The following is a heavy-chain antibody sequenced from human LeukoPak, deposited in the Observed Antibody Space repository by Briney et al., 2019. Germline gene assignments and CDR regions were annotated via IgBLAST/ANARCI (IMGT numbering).Heavy chain of an antibody. CDR2: LNPNTGHA. D-gene: IGHD5-24*01. J-gene: IGHJ4*02. CDR1: AYDFTGYH. CDR3: AKDRDGADRIIL. V-gene: IGHV1-2*06. Sequence: GASVKVSCKVVAYDFTGYHIHWVRLAAGQGPEWMGRLNPNTGHAVYAFKFQGRVTITRDTSSSTAYMEVTRLTSDDTALYYCAKDRDGADRIILWGQGTLVTVSS.